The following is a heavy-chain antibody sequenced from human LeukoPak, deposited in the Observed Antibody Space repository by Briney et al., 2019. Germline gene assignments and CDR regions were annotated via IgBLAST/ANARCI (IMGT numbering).Heavy chain of an antibody. Sequence: PGGSLRLSCAASGFTFSRYSMNWVRQAPGKGLEWVANIKQDGSEKYYVDSVKGRFTISRDNAKNSLYLQMNSLRAEDTAVYYCASITMVRGAFDYWGQGTLVTVSS. CDR1: GFTFSRYS. D-gene: IGHD3-10*01. CDR2: IKQDGSEK. J-gene: IGHJ4*02. V-gene: IGHV3-7*01. CDR3: ASITMVRGAFDY.